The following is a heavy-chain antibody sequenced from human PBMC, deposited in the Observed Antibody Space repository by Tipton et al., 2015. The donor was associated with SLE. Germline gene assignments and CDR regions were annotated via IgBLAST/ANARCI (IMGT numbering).Heavy chain of an antibody. CDR3: ASCSRSDAFDI. Sequence: TLSLTCTVSGGSISRGGYYWSWIRQHPGKGLEWIGYIYYSGSTYYNPSLKSRVTISVDTSKNPFSLKLSSVTAADTAVYYCASCSRSDAFDIWGQGTMVTVSS. J-gene: IGHJ3*02. V-gene: IGHV4-31*03. CDR1: GGSISRGGYY. CDR2: IYYSGST. D-gene: IGHD2-2*01.